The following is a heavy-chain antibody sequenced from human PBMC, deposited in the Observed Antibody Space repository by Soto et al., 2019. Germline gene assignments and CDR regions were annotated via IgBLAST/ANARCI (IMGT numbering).Heavy chain of an antibody. CDR3: ATHRQQPLYGCWYLDL. J-gene: IGHJ2*01. V-gene: IGHV1-24*01. CDR2: FDPADGET. D-gene: IGHD6-13*01. CDR1: GYTLTELS. Sequence: ASVKVSCKVSGYTLTELSMNWVRQAPGKGLEWMGGFDPADGETIYAQKFQGRVTMTEDTSTDTAYMELSSLRSEDMAVYSCATHRQQPLYGCWYLDLWRSGTLV.